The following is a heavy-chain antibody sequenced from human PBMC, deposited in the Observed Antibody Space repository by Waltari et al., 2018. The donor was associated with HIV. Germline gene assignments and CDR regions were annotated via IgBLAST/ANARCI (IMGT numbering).Heavy chain of an antibody. CDR1: GFSFGSYG. CDR3: ARDIKVAGGQVLRPRYFDY. D-gene: IGHD1-20*01. CDR2: ISSDSSII. J-gene: IGHJ4*02. V-gene: IGHV3-48*04. Sequence: EVQLVESGGGLAQPGGCLMGHCAASGFSFGSYGVNWVGQAPGKGLNWIAFISSDSSIIFEADSVEGRFAISRDNAKNSLYLQMNGLRPEDTGVYFCARDIKVAGGQVLRPRYFDYWGQGTPVTVSS.